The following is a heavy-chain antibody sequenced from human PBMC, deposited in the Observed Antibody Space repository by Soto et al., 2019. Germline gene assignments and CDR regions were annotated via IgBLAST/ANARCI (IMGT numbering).Heavy chain of an antibody. CDR2: ISYDGSKK. CDR3: ARDGVGWNPGDYYGMDV. D-gene: IGHD1-1*01. CDR1: GFTFSTYG. V-gene: IGHV3-30*03. Sequence: PGGSLRLSCAASGFTFSTYGMHWVRQAPGKGPQWVALISYDGSKKYYADSVTGRFTISGDNSKNTLYLQMNSLRAEDTAVYYCARDGVGWNPGDYYGMDVWGQGTTVTVSS. J-gene: IGHJ6*02.